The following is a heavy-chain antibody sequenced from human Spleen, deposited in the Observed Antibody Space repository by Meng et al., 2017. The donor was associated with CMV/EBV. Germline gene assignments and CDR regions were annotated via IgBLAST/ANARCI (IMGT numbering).Heavy chain of an antibody. CDR3: ARDRGDSYGYQNWFDP. CDR2: IYSGGST. Sequence: SGFTVSYNYMSWVRQAPGKGLEWVSVIYSGGSTNYADSVKGRFTISRDNSKNTLYMQMNSLRAEDTAVYYCARDRGDSYGYQNWFDPWGQGTLVTVSS. J-gene: IGHJ5*02. CDR1: GFTVSYNY. V-gene: IGHV3-53*05. D-gene: IGHD5-18*01.